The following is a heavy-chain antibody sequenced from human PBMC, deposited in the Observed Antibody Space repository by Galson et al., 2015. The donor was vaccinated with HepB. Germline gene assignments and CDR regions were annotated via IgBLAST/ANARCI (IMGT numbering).Heavy chain of an antibody. D-gene: IGHD3-10*01. CDR3: TSITMVRGVEQIDY. CDR1: GGSISSSSYY. J-gene: IGHJ4*02. CDR2: IYYSGST. V-gene: IGHV4-39*01. Sequence: ETLSLTCTVSGGSISSSSYYWGWIRQPPGKGLEWIGSIYYSGSTYYNPSLKSRVTISVDTSKNQFSLKLSSVTAADTAVYYCTSITMVRGVEQIDYWGQGTLVTVSS.